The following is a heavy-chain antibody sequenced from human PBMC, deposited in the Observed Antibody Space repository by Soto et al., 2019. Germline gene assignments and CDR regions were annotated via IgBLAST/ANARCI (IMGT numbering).Heavy chain of an antibody. CDR1: GFTFSSYS. Sequence: EVQLVESGGGLVQPGGSLRLSCVASGFTFSSYSMNWVRQAPGKGLVWVSYFSSRSTSIYYADSVKGRFTISRDNDRNSLLLQMNSLRDEDTSVYYCARDVRGNFFDFWGQGILVTVSS. J-gene: IGHJ4*02. CDR2: FSSRSTSI. V-gene: IGHV3-48*02. CDR3: ARDVRGNFFDF. D-gene: IGHD1-26*01.